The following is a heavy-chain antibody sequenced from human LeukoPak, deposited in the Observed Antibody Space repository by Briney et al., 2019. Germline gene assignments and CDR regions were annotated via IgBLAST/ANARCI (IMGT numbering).Heavy chain of an antibody. Sequence: GGSLRLSCAASGFTFSSYGMHWVRQAPGKGLEWVAFIRYDGSNKYYADSVKGRFTISRDNSKNTLYLQMNSLRAEDTAVYYCANLMTEIIQHVDYWGQGTLVTVSS. CDR1: GFTFSSYG. CDR3: ANLMTEIIQHVDY. J-gene: IGHJ4*02. V-gene: IGHV3-30*02. D-gene: IGHD3-16*01. CDR2: IRYDGSNK.